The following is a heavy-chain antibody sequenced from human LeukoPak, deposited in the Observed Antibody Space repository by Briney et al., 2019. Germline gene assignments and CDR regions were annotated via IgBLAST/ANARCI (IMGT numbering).Heavy chain of an antibody. Sequence: PGGSLRLSCAASGFTFSNAWMSWVRQAPGKGLEWVSSIKSGFTVFYADSVKGRFTISRDNAKNSLYLQMNSVRHEDTAVYYCTRDRQRYGSVLDFWGQGTLVTVSS. V-gene: IGHV3-69-1*02. CDR1: GFTFSNAW. CDR3: TRDRQRYGSVLDF. J-gene: IGHJ4*02. D-gene: IGHD5-24*01. CDR2: IKSGFTV.